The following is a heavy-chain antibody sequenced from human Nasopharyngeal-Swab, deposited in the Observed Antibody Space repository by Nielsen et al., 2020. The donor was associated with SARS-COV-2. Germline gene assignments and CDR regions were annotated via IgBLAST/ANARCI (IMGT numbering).Heavy chain of an antibody. CDR2: FNYRGND. J-gene: IGHJ6*02. CDR1: GGSFNDYY. CDR3: AREGGYYESRGEFTFYGMEV. V-gene: IGHV4-34*01. Sequence: SETLSLTCAVYGGSFNDYYWSWIRQPPGKGLEWLGEFNYRGNDNYNPSLKSRVTISVDTSKNQFSLKLSSVTAADAGIYFCAREGGYYESRGEFTFYGMEVRGQGTTGTVA. D-gene: IGHD3-22*01.